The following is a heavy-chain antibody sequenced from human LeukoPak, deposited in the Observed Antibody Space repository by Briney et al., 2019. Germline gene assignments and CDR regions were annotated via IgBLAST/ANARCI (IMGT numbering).Heavy chain of an antibody. D-gene: IGHD3-10*01. CDR1: GFTFSSYS. CDR3: ARGGVSYYYSSGSYYSSFDY. Sequence: GGSLRLSCAASGFTFSSYSMNWVRQAPGKGLEWVSVIYSGGSTYYADSVKGRFTISRDNSKNTLYLQMNSLRAEDTAVYYCARGGVSYYYSSGSYYSSFDYWGQGTLVTVSS. V-gene: IGHV3-53*01. J-gene: IGHJ4*02. CDR2: IYSGGST.